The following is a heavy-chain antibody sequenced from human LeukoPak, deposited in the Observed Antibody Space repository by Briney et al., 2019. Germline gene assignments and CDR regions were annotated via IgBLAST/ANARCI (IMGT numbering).Heavy chain of an antibody. D-gene: IGHD5-18*01. CDR2: IHYSGST. Sequence: SETLSLTCTVSGGSISSYYWSWIRQPPGKGLEWIGYIHYSGSTNYNPSLKSRVTISVDTSKNQFSLKLSSVTAADTAVYYCVRGVYSYVPAFDIWGQGTMVTVSS. V-gene: IGHV4-59*01. J-gene: IGHJ3*02. CDR1: GGSISSYY. CDR3: VRGVYSYVPAFDI.